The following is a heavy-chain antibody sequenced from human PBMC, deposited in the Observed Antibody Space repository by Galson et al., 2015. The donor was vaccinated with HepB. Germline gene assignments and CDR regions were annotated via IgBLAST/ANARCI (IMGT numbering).Heavy chain of an antibody. Sequence: ETLSLTCTVSGGSISSSNYHWGWIRQPPGKGLEWIGSIYYTGNTYYHPSLKSRVTMSPDTSKNQFSLRLSSVTAADTAVYYCAKAVAGHTFQYDYWGQGTQVTVSS. CDR2: IYYTGNT. CDR3: AKAVAGHTFQYDY. CDR1: GGSISSSNYH. V-gene: IGHV4-39*01. D-gene: IGHD6-19*01. J-gene: IGHJ4*02.